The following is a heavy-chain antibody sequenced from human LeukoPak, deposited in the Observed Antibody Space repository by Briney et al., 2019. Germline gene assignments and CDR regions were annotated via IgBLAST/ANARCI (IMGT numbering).Heavy chain of an antibody. CDR2: ISSSSSYI. Sequence: GGSLRLSCAASGFTFSSYSMNWVRQAPGKGLEWVSSISSSSSYIYYADSVKGRFTISRDNAKNSLYLQMNSLRAEDTAVYYCARVEYSGWNLEYWGQGTLVTVSS. CDR3: ARVEYSGWNLEY. D-gene: IGHD5-12*01. V-gene: IGHV3-21*01. J-gene: IGHJ4*02. CDR1: GFTFSSYS.